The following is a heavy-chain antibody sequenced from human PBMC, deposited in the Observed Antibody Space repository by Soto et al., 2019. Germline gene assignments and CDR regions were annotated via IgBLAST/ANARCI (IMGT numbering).Heavy chain of an antibody. J-gene: IGHJ4*02. Sequence: EVQLLESGGGLVQPGGSLRLSCAASGFTFTDYAMTWVRQAPGKGLEWVSSISGSASSTFYAGSVKGRFTISRDNSRNTVSLQMNSLRAEVTAVYYCAKASSTISPDYWGQGTLVTVSS. CDR1: GFTFTDYA. CDR2: ISGSASST. V-gene: IGHV3-23*01. CDR3: AKASSTISPDY. D-gene: IGHD5-12*01.